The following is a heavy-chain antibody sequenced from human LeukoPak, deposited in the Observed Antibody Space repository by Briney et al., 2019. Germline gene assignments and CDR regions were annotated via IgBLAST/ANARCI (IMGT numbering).Heavy chain of an antibody. V-gene: IGHV4-39*01. CDR1: GGSISSSSYY. CDR2: IYYSGST. J-gene: IGHJ4*02. CDR3: ARHQRNWPFDY. D-gene: IGHD1-1*01. Sequence: SETLSLTCTVSGGSISSSSYYWGWLRQPPGQGLEWIGSIYYSGSTYYNPSLKSRVTISVDTSKNQFSLKLSSVTAADTAVYYCARHQRNWPFDYWGQGTLVTVSS.